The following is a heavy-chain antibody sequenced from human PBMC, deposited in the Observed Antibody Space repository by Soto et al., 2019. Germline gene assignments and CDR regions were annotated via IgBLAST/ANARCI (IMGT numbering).Heavy chain of an antibody. V-gene: IGHV1-46*01. CDR2: INPSGGST. D-gene: IGHD3-3*02. CDR1: GYTFTSYY. Sequence: ASVKVSCKASGYTFTSYYMHWVRQAPGQGLEWMGIINPSGGSTSYAQKFQGRVTMTRDTSTSTVYMELSSLRSEDTAVYYCGTAFFAFASDSFFYGMDVWGQGTTVTVSS. CDR3: GTAFFAFASDSFFYGMDV. J-gene: IGHJ6*02.